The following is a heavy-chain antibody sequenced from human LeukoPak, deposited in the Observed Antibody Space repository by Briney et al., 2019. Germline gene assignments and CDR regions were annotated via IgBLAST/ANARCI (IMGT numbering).Heavy chain of an antibody. J-gene: IGHJ4*02. Sequence: SETLSLTCTASGGSISSYWWSWIRQPPGKGLEWIGYIHHSGSTNYNPSLKSPVTISVDTSKSQLSLNLNSVTAADTAVYYCAMGGGWLPDYWGQGTLVTVSS. D-gene: IGHD3-22*01. CDR3: AMGGGWLPDY. CDR1: GGSISSYW. V-gene: IGHV4-59*01. CDR2: IHHSGST.